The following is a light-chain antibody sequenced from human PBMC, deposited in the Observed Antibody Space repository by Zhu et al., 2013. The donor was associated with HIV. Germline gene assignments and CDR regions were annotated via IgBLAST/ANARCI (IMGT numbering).Light chain of an antibody. V-gene: IGKV1-9*01. CDR1: QGIDRY. Sequence: DIQLTQSPSFLSASVGDRVTITCRATQGIDRYLAWYQQKPGKAPKLLIYASSTLESGVPSRFSGSGSGTDFTLTISSLQPDDFATYYCQHYNSYPWTFGQGTEGGN. J-gene: IGKJ1*01. CDR3: QHYNSYPWT. CDR2: ASS.